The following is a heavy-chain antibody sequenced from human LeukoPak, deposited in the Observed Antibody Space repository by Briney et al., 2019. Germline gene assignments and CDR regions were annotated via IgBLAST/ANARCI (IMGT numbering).Heavy chain of an antibody. V-gene: IGHV4-34*01. CDR2: INHSGST. Sequence: SETLSLTCAVYGGPFSGYYWSWIRQPPGKGLEWIGEINHSGSTNYNPSLKSRVTISVDTSKNQFSLKLSSVTAADTAVYYCARGSAARPAWGQGTLVTVSS. CDR3: ARGSAARPA. CDR1: GGPFSGYY. J-gene: IGHJ4*02. D-gene: IGHD6-6*01.